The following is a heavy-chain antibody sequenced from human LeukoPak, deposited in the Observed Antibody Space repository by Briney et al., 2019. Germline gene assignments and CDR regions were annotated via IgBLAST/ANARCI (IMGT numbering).Heavy chain of an antibody. D-gene: IGHD3-10*01. CDR3: ARLLWFGDVYFDY. Sequence: SETLSLTCTVSGGSISSYYWSWIRQPPGKGLEWIGEIYHSGSTNYNPSLKSRVTISVDKSKNQFSLKLSSVTAADTAVYYCARLLWFGDVYFDYWGRGTLVTVSS. V-gene: IGHV4-59*12. CDR1: GGSISSYY. CDR2: IYHSGST. J-gene: IGHJ4*02.